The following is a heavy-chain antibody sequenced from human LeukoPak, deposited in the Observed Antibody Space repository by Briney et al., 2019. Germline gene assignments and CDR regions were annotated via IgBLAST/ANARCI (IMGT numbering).Heavy chain of an antibody. V-gene: IGHV1-46*01. CDR2: INPSGGST. Sequence: ASVKVSCKASGYTFTYYYMHWVRQAPGQGLEWMGIINPSGGSTSYAQKFQGRITMTRDTSTSTVYMELSSLRSEDTAVYYCARDFHDSSGPPRNFQHWGQGTLVTVSS. J-gene: IGHJ1*01. D-gene: IGHD3-22*01. CDR3: ARDFHDSSGPPRNFQH. CDR1: GYTFTYYY.